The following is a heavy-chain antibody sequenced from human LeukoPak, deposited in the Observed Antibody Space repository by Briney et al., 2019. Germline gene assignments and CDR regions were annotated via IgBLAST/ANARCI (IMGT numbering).Heavy chain of an antibody. CDR2: ISYDGSNK. CDR1: GFTFSSYA. J-gene: IGHJ4*02. V-gene: IGHV3-30-3*01. CDR3: AKAYLTTVVTPGADY. D-gene: IGHD4-23*01. Sequence: TGGSLRLSCAASGFTFSSYAMHWVRQAPGKGLEWVAVISYDGSNKYYADSVKGRFTISRDNSKNTLYLQMNSLRAEDTAVYYCAKAYLTTVVTPGADYWGQGTLVTVSA.